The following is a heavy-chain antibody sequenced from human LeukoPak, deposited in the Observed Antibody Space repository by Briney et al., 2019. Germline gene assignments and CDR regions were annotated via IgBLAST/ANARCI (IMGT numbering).Heavy chain of an antibody. J-gene: IGHJ5*02. CDR1: GYSSNSYG. V-gene: IGHV1-18*01. D-gene: IGHD3-22*01. Sequence: ASVKVSCKASGYSSNSYGMSWVRQAPGQGLEWVGWISAFNSNTRYGQKAQGRVTMTTDTSTSTAYMELRSLRSDDTAVYYCARDGFYDGSGSTQNWFDPWGQGTLVIVSS. CDR3: ARDGFYDGSGSTQNWFDP. CDR2: ISAFNSNT.